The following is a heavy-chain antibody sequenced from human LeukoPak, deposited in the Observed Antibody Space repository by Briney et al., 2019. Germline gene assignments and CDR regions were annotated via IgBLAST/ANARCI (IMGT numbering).Heavy chain of an antibody. J-gene: IGHJ4*02. V-gene: IGHV1-18*01. Sequence: ASVKVSCKASGYTFTSYGISWVRQAPGQGLEWMGWISAYNGNTNYAQKFQGRVTITADESTGTAYMELSSLRSEDTAVYYCASPRASGGSYYFDYWGQGTLVTVSS. CDR1: GYTFTSYG. CDR3: ASPRASGGSYYFDY. CDR2: ISAYNGNT. D-gene: IGHD1-26*01.